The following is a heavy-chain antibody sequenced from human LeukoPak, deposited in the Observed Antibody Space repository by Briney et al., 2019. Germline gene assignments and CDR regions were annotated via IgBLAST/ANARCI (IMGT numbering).Heavy chain of an antibody. J-gene: IGHJ4*02. CDR1: GGSISSYY. CDR2: IYYSGST. V-gene: IGHV4-59*12. D-gene: IGHD7-27*01. Sequence: SETLSLTCTVSGGSISSYYWSWIRQPPGKGLEWIGYIYYSGSTNYNPSLKSRVTISVDTSKNQFSLKLSSVTAADTAVYYCARDRTTGDLDYWGQGTLVTVSS. CDR3: ARDRTTGDLDY.